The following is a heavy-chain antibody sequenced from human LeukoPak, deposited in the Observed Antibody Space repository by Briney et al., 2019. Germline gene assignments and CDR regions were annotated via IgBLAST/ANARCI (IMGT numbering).Heavy chain of an antibody. D-gene: IGHD1-1*01. CDR1: GFSASDYY. CDR3: ARDRATTEDWVEFDP. CDR2: IRGSGAT. V-gene: IGHV3-66*03. J-gene: IGHJ5*02. Sequence: AGGSLRLSCEVFGFSASDYYMSWVRQAPGKGLEWVSLIRGSGATFYADSVKGRFTISRDDSKNMVFLQMNRLRVEDTAVYFCARDRATTEDWVEFDPWGQGTLVTVSS.